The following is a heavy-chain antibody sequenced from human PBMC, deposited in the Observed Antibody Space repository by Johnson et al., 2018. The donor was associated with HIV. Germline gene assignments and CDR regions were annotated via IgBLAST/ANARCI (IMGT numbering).Heavy chain of an antibody. CDR3: AKDRELLELSHAFDS. J-gene: IGHJ3*02. D-gene: IGHD1-7*01. CDR2: ISWNSISI. CDR1: GFTFDDYA. V-gene: IGHV3-9*01. Sequence: EVQLVESGGGLVQPGRSLRLSCAASGFTFDDYAMHWVRQAPGKGLEWVSGISWNSISIRYADSVKGRFTLSRDNAKNSLYLQMNSMRVEDTALYYCAKDRELLELSHAFDSWGQGTMVTVSS.